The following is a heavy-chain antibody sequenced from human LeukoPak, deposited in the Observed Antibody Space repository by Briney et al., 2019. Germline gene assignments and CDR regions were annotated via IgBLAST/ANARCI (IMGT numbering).Heavy chain of an antibody. V-gene: IGHV4-59*01. CDR1: GGSISSYH. CDR3: ASYGDYELAFDY. CDR2: IYYSGST. J-gene: IGHJ4*02. D-gene: IGHD4-17*01. Sequence: SETLSLTCTVSGGSISSYHWSWIRQPPGKGLEWIGYIYYSGSTNYNPSLKSRVTISVDTSKNQFSLKLSSVTAADTAVYYCASYGDYELAFDYWGQGTLVTVSS.